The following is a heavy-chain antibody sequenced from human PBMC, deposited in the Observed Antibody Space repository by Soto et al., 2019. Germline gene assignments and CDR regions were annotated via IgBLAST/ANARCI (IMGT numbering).Heavy chain of an antibody. CDR1: GYTFTTYG. V-gene: IGHV1-18*01. Sequence: ASVKVSCKASGYTFTTYGISWVRQAPGQGLEWMGWISTYNGDTNYAQKFQGRVTMTTERSTSTAYMELRSLRSDDTAVYYCARSLYYDSSDSDFDYWGQGTLVTVSS. CDR3: ARSLYYDSSDSDFDY. D-gene: IGHD3-22*01. CDR2: ISTYNGDT. J-gene: IGHJ4*02.